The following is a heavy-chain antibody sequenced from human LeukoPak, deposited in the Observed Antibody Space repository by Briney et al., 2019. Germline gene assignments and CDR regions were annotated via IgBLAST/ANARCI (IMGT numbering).Heavy chain of an antibody. V-gene: IGHV3-30-3*01. CDR3: ARDLTDDFWSGYHFDY. D-gene: IGHD3-3*01. CDR1: GFTFSSYA. CDR2: ISYDGSNK. J-gene: IGHJ4*02. Sequence: GRSLRLSCAASGFTFSSYAMHWVRQAPGKGLEWVAVISYDGSNKYYADSVKGRFTISRDNAKNSLYLQMSSLRAEDTAVYYCARDLTDDFWSGYHFDYWGQGTLVTVSS.